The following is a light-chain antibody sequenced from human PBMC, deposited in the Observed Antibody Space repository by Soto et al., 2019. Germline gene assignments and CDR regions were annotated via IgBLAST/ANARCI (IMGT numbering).Light chain of an antibody. V-gene: IGLV2-11*01. J-gene: IGLJ3*02. CDR3: CSYAGSYTWV. CDR1: SSNVGGYNY. CDR2: DVS. Sequence: QSALTQPRSVSGSPGQSVTISCTGTSSNVGGYNYVSWYQQHPRKAPKLIIYDVSKRPSGVPDRLSGSKSGNTASLTISGLQAEDEADYYCCSYAGSYTWVFGGGTKLTVL.